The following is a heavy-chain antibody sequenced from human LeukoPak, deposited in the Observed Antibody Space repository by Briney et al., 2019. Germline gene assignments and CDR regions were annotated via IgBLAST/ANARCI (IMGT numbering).Heavy chain of an antibody. D-gene: IGHD2-21*02. J-gene: IGHJ4*02. Sequence: SETLSLTCTVSGGSISSSSYYWGWLRQPPGKGLEWIGSIYYSGSTYYNPSLKSRVTISVDTSKNQFSLKLSSVTAADTAVYYCARSYCGGDCYPDYWGQGTLVTVSS. CDR2: IYYSGST. V-gene: IGHV4-39*01. CDR1: GGSISSSSYY. CDR3: ARSYCGGDCYPDY.